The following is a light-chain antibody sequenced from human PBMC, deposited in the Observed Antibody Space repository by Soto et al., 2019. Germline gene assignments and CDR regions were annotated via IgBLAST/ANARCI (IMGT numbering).Light chain of an antibody. CDR1: HTIMTY. Sequence: DIQMTQSPSSLSASVGDEVTITCRASHTIMTYLNWYQLTPGKPPRLLIYAASSLQSGVPSRFSGSGSGTDFTLTISSLQPEDFATYYCQQSYSTPIIFGQGTRLAIK. V-gene: IGKV1-39*01. J-gene: IGKJ5*01. CDR2: AAS. CDR3: QQSYSTPII.